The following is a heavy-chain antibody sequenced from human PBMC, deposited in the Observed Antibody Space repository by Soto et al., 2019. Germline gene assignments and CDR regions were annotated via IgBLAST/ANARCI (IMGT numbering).Heavy chain of an antibody. CDR1: GGSISSGGYS. D-gene: IGHD5-18*01. J-gene: IGHJ6*02. CDR3: ARAGGYSYGYDYYYYGMDV. Sequence: QLQLQESGSGRVKPSQTLSLTCAVSGGSISSGGYSWSWIRQPPGKGLEWIGYIYHSGSTYYIPSLKSRVTISVDRSKNQFSLKLSSVTAADTAVYYCARAGGYSYGYDYYYYGMDVWGQGTTVTVSS. V-gene: IGHV4-30-2*01. CDR2: IYHSGST.